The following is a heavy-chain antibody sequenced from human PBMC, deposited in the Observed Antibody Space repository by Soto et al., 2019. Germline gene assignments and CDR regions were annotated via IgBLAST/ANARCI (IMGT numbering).Heavy chain of an antibody. J-gene: IGHJ6*02. CDR3: AAEVTTVTESYYGMDV. CDR2: TVVGSGNT. Sequence: ASVKVSCKASGFTFTSSAVQWVRQARGQRLEWIGWTVVGSGNTNYAQKFQERVTITRDMSTSTAYMELSSLRSEDTAVYYCAAEVTTVTESYYGMDVWGQGTTVTVSS. D-gene: IGHD4-4*01. V-gene: IGHV1-58*01. CDR1: GFTFTSSA.